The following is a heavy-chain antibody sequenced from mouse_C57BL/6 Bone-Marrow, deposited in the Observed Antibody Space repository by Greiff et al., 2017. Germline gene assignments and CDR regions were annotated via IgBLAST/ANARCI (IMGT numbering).Heavy chain of an antibody. CDR2: IDPENGDT. V-gene: IGHV14-4*01. J-gene: IGHJ2*01. Sequence: EVQLQQSGAELVRPGASVKLSCTASGFNIKDDYMHWVKQRPEQGLEWIGWIDPENGDTEYASKLQGQATITADTASNTAYLQLSSLTSADTAVYYGTTLWVCYGISAHYFDYRGQGTTLTVSS. CDR3: TTLWVCYGISAHYFDY. CDR1: GFNIKDDY. D-gene: IGHD1-1*01.